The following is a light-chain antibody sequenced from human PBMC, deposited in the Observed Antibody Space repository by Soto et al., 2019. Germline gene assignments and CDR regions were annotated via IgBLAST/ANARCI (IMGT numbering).Light chain of an antibody. CDR3: QQRSNWPIT. V-gene: IGKV3D-20*02. CDR2: GAS. Sequence: EIVLTQSPATLSLSPGERATLSCRASQSVSSSYLAWYQQKPGQAPRLLIYGASSRGTGIPDRFSGSGSGTDFTLTISRLEPEDFAVYYRQQRSNWPITFGQGTRLEIK. J-gene: IGKJ5*01. CDR1: QSVSSSY.